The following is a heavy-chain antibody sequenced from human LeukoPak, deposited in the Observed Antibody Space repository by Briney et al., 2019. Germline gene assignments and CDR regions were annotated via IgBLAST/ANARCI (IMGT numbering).Heavy chain of an antibody. CDR1: GFTFSSYS. D-gene: IGHD2-2*01. CDR3: ARAPIVVAYYFDY. CDR2: ISSGSSYI. Sequence: PGGSLRLSCAASGFTFSSYSMNWVRQAPGKGLEWVSSISSGSSYIYYADSVKGRFTISRDNAKNSLYLQMNSLRAEDTAVYYCARAPIVVAYYFDYWGQGTLVTVSS. J-gene: IGHJ4*02. V-gene: IGHV3-21*01.